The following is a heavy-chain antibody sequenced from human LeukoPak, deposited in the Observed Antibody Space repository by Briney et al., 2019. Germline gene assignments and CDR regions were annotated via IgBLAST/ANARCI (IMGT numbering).Heavy chain of an antibody. CDR2: INPSGGRT. V-gene: IGHV1-46*01. J-gene: IGHJ5*02. Sequence: ASVKVSFTASGYTFTSYYMHWVRQAPGQGLEWMGIINPSGGRTTYAQKFQARVTMTRDTSTSTVYMELSSLRSDDTAVYYCARDRELRTVLIGDGWFDPWGQGTLVTVSS. D-gene: IGHD1-7*01. CDR1: GYTFTSYY. CDR3: ARDRELRTVLIGDGWFDP.